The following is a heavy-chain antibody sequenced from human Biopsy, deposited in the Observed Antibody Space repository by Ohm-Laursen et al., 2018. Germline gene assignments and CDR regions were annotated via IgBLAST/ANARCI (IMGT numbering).Heavy chain of an antibody. CDR1: GVTLSGYA. D-gene: IGHD3-16*01. CDR3: GRSYGIMAAPVHL. V-gene: IGHV3-11*01. CDR2: ISSGGSTI. J-gene: IGHJ4*01. Sequence: SLRLSCAASGVTLSGYAMNWVCQTPGKGLEWVSHISSGGSTIFHADSVKGRFTISRDDAKGSLYLQMTNLRAEDTAVYYCGRSYGIMAAPVHLWGQGTLVTVSS.